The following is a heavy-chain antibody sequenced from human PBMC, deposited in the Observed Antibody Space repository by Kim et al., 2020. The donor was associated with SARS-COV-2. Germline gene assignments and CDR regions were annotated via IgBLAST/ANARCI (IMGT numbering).Heavy chain of an antibody. V-gene: IGHV4-61*02. CDR1: GGSISSGSYY. CDR3: ARAYYGSENWFDP. Sequence: SETLSLTCTVSGGSISSGSYYWSWIRQPAGKGLEWIGRIYTSGSTNYNPSLKSRVTISVDTSKNQFSLKLSSVTAADTAVYYCARAYYGSENWFDPWGQGTLVTVSS. J-gene: IGHJ5*02. CDR2: IYTSGST. D-gene: IGHD3-10*01.